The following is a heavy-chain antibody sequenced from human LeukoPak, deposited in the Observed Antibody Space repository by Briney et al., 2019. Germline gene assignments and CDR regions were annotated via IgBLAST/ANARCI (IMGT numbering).Heavy chain of an antibody. J-gene: IGHJ5*02. CDR3: ARDRVTMVRGKGWFDP. V-gene: IGHV1-2*02. Sequence: ASVKVSCKASGYTFTCYYMHWVRQAPGQGLEWMGWINPNSGGTNYAQKFQGRVTMTRDTSISTAYMELSRLRSDDTAVYYCARDRVTMVRGKGWFDPWGQGTLVTVSS. CDR1: GYTFTCYY. CDR2: INPNSGGT. D-gene: IGHD3-10*01.